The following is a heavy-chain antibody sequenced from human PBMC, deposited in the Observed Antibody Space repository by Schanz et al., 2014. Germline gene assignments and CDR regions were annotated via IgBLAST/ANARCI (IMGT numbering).Heavy chain of an antibody. J-gene: IGHJ5*02. V-gene: IGHV3-30*03. CDR2: ISYDGSDK. D-gene: IGHD3-3*01. Sequence: VQLVESGGGLVQPGGSLRLSCAASGFTVSSNYMSWVRQAPGKGLEWLAVISYDGSDKFHADSVKGRFTISRDNSKNTLYLQMNSLRVEDTAVYYCARQPGRITVSGVVSNWFDPWGQGTLVTVSS. CDR1: GFTVSSNY. CDR3: ARQPGRITVSGVVSNWFDP.